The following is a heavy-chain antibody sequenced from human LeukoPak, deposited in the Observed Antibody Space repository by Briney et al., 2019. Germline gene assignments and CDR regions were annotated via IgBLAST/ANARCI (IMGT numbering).Heavy chain of an antibody. J-gene: IGHJ3*02. Sequence: ASVKVSCKASGYTFTSYYMHWVRQAPGQGLEWMGIINPSGGSTSYAQKFQGRVTMTRDTSTSTVYMELSSLRSEDTAVYYCAREGGGALYYDSSGYYAFDIWGQGTMVTVSS. V-gene: IGHV1-46*01. CDR3: AREGGGALYYDSSGYYAFDI. CDR2: INPSGGST. D-gene: IGHD3-22*01. CDR1: GYTFTSYY.